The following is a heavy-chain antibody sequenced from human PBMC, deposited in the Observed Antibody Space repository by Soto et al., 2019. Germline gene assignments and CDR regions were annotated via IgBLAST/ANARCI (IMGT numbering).Heavy chain of an antibody. CDR3: ATGRVLYGSEY. CDR1: GGSISSGGYS. CDR2: IYHSGST. J-gene: IGHJ4*02. D-gene: IGHD3-10*01. V-gene: IGHV4-30-2*01. Sequence: PSETLSLTCAVSGGSISSGGYSWSWIRQPPGKGLEWIGYIYHSGSTYYNQSLKSRVNISVDKSKNQYSLKLSSMTTADTALYYCATGRVLYGSEYWGQGTLVTVSS.